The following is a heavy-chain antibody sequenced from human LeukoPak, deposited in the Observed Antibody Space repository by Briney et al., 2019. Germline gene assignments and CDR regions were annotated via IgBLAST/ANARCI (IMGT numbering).Heavy chain of an antibody. CDR3: ATDLGKYQLPLFFVY. V-gene: IGHV1-24*01. D-gene: IGHD2-2*01. CDR1: GYTLTELS. J-gene: IGHJ4*02. Sequence: ASVKVSCKVSGYTLTELSMHWVRQAPGKGLEWMGGFDPEDGETIYAQKFQGRVTMTEDTSTDTAYMELSSLRSEDTAVYYCATDLGKYQLPLFFVYWGQRTLVTVSS. CDR2: FDPEDGET.